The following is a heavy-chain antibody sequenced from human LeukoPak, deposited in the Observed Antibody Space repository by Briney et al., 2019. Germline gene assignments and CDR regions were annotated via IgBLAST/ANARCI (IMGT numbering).Heavy chain of an antibody. CDR1: GGSISSYY. J-gene: IGHJ5*02. CDR2: IYYSGST. Sequence: SETLSLTCTVSGGSISSYYWSWIRQPPGKGLEWIGYIYYSGSTNYNPSLKSRVTISVDTSKNQFSLKLSSVTAADTAVYYCARSTRITMVRGVPNWFDPWLQGTLVTVSS. V-gene: IGHV4-59*01. CDR3: ARSTRITMVRGVPNWFDP. D-gene: IGHD3-10*01.